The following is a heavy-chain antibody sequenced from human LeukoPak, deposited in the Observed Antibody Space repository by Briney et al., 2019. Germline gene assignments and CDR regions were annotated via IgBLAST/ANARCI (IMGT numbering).Heavy chain of an antibody. V-gene: IGHV4-39*01. Sequence: PSETLSLTCTVSGGSISSSSYYWGWIRQPPGKGLEWIGSIYYSGSTYYNPSLKSRVTISVDTSKNQFSLKLSSVTAADTAVYYCARLKSRWFDPWGQGTLVTVSS. J-gene: IGHJ5*02. CDR3: ARLKSRWFDP. CDR1: GGSISSSSYY. D-gene: IGHD6-25*01. CDR2: IYYSGST.